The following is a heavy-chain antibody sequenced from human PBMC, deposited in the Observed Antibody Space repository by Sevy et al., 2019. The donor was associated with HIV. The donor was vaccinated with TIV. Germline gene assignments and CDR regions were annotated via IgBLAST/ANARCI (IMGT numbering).Heavy chain of an antibody. D-gene: IGHD6-6*01. V-gene: IGHV3-30-3*01. J-gene: IGHJ6*02. CDR2: ISYDGSNK. CDR3: ARDVSSSSRPCYYYYYGMDV. CDR1: GFTFSSYA. Sequence: GGSLRLPCAASGFTFSSYAMHWVRQAPGKGLEWVAVISYDGSNKYYADSVKGRFTISRDNSKNTLYLQMNSLRAEDTAVYYCARDVSSSSRPCYYYYYGMDVWGQGTTVTVSS.